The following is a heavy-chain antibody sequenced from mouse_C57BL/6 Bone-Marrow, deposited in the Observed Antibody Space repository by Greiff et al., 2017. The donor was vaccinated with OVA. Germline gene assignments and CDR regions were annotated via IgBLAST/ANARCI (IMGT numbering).Heavy chain of an antibody. CDR1: GFSLTSYA. V-gene: IGHV2-9-1*01. Sequence: VQLQQSGPGLVAPSQSLSITCTVSGFSLTSYAISWVRQPPGKGLEWLGVIWTGGGTNYNSALKSRLSISKYNSKSQVFLKMNRLQTDDTARYYCASTVVTAMDYWGQGTSVTVSS. CDR3: ASTVVTAMDY. CDR2: IWTGGGT. D-gene: IGHD1-1*01. J-gene: IGHJ4*01.